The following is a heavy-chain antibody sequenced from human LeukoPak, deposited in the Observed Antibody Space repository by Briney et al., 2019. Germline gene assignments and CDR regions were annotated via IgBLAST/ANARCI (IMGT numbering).Heavy chain of an antibody. CDR1: GGSISSHY. CDR3: ARQIQLWGSFDY. Sequence: PSETLSLTCTVSGGSISSHYWSWIRQPPGKGLEWIGYIYYSGSTNYNPSLKSGVTISVDTSKNQFSLKLSSVTAADTAVYYCARQIQLWGSFDYWGQGTLVTVSS. J-gene: IGHJ4*02. V-gene: IGHV4-59*11. CDR2: IYYSGST. D-gene: IGHD5-18*01.